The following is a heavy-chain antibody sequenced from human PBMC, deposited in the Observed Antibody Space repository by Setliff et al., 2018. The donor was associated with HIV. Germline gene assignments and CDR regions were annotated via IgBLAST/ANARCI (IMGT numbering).Heavy chain of an antibody. J-gene: IGHJ4*02. V-gene: IGHV4-59*01. CDR1: GGSISSYY. D-gene: IGHD1-1*01. CDR2: IYYSGST. CDR3: AQLGMVDDFDY. Sequence: ETLSLTCTVSGGSISSYYWSWIRQPAGKGLEWIGYIYYSGSTNYNPSLKSRVTISVDTSKNHFSLNLRSVTAADTAVYYCAQLGMVDDFDYWGQGTLVTVSS.